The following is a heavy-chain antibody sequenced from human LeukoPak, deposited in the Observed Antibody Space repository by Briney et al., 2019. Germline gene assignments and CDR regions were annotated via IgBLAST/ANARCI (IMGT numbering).Heavy chain of an antibody. D-gene: IGHD6-19*01. Sequence: PGGSLRLSCAASGFTFSNYDMHWVRQAPGKGLEWVSLISGDGGSTFYADSVKGRFTISRDNSKNSLYLQMNSLRSDDTALYYCARESESSGWYDYWGQGTLVTVSS. V-gene: IGHV3-43*02. CDR3: ARESESSGWYDY. J-gene: IGHJ4*02. CDR2: ISGDGGST. CDR1: GFTFSNYD.